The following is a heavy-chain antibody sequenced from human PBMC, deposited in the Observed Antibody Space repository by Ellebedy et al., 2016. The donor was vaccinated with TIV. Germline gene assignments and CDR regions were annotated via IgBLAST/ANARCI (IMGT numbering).Heavy chain of an antibody. J-gene: IGHJ6*02. CDR1: GYSFTSYW. CDR2: IYPGDSDT. Sequence: GESLKISCKGSGYSFTSYWIGWVRQMPGKGLEWMGIIYPGDSDTRYSPSFQGQVTISADKSISTAYLQWSSLKASDTAMYYCARHSAHVLGGQQLDYYYYGMDVWGQGTTVTVSS. V-gene: IGHV5-51*01. D-gene: IGHD6-13*01. CDR3: ARHSAHVLGGQQLDYYYYGMDV.